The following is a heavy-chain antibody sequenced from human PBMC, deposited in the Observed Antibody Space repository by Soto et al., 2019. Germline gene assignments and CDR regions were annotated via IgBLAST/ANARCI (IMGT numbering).Heavy chain of an antibody. CDR1: GYTFTSYA. J-gene: IGHJ3*02. Sequence: APVKVSCKASGYTFTSYAMHWVRQAPGQRLEWMGWINAGNGNTKYSQKFQGRVTITRDTSASTAYMELSSLRSEDTAVYYCARESVVLRAFDIWGQGTMVTVSS. CDR3: ARESVVLRAFDI. V-gene: IGHV1-3*01. D-gene: IGHD2-15*01. CDR2: INAGNGNT.